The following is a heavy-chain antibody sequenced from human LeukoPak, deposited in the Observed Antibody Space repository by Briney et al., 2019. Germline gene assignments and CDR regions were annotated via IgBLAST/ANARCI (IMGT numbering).Heavy chain of an antibody. CDR3: AKDTGTSRNYIALMAATHF. CDR1: GFIFSSYA. Sequence: GGSLRLSCAASGFIFSSYAMSWVRKAPGKGLEWVSGIFRSGYNTYNADSVKGRFTISRDNSKNTLYLLMNSLRAEDTAVYYCAKDTGTSRNYIALMAATHFWGQGTLLTVAS. D-gene: IGHD2-15*01. V-gene: IGHV3-23*01. J-gene: IGHJ4*02. CDR2: IFRSGYNT.